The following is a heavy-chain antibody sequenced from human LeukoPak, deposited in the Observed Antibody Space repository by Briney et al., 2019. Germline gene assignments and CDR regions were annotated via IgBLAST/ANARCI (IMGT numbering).Heavy chain of an antibody. J-gene: IGHJ5*02. CDR2: IYFSGTT. CDR3: ARGRIASRRPNGWFDP. V-gene: IGHV4-59*12. D-gene: IGHD6-6*01. Sequence: SETLSLTCTVSGDSLSNYYWSWIRQPPGKGLDWIGYIYFSGTTNYNPSLKSRVTMSVNTSKNQFSLKLSYVPAADTAVYYCARGRIASRRPNGWFDPWGQGTLVTVSS. CDR1: GDSLSNYY.